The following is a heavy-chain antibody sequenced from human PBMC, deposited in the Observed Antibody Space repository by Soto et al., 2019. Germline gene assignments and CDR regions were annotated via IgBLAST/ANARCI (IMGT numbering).Heavy chain of an antibody. Sequence: EVQLVESGGGLVQPGGSLRLSCAASGFTFSTSWMHWVRQAPGKGLVWVSRINSDGTSTKYADSVKGRFTISRDNAKNTLCLQMNSLRAEDTAVYYCGSTVGVATQFDYWGHGTLVTVSS. D-gene: IGHD5-12*01. CDR1: GFTFSTSW. J-gene: IGHJ4*01. CDR3: GSTVGVATQFDY. V-gene: IGHV3-74*03. CDR2: INSDGTST.